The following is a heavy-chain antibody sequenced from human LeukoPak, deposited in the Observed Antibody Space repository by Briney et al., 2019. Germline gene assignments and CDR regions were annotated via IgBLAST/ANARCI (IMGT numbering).Heavy chain of an antibody. J-gene: IGHJ4*02. CDR3: AKLGPYSSGWYSPYYFDY. D-gene: IGHD6-19*01. CDR1: GFTFSSYA. V-gene: IGHV3-23*01. CDR2: ISGSGGST. Sequence: PGGSLRLSCAASGFTFSSYAMSWVHQAPGKGLEWVSAISGSGGSTYYADSVKGRFTISRDNSKNTLYLQMNSLRAEDTAVYYCAKLGPYSSGWYSPYYFDYWGQGALVTVSS.